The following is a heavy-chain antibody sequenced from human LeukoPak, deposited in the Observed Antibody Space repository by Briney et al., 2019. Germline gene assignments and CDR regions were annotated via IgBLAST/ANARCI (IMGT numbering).Heavy chain of an antibody. CDR3: ARDSVVRGVLWFDP. D-gene: IGHD3-10*01. CDR1: GGSISSYY. J-gene: IGHJ5*02. V-gene: IGHV4-4*07. CDR2: IYTSGST. Sequence: PSETLSLTCTVSGGSISSYYWSWIRQPAGKGLEWIGRIYTSGSTNCNPSLKSRVTMSVNTSKNQFSLKLSSVTAADTAVYYCARDSVVRGVLWFDPWGQGILVTVSS.